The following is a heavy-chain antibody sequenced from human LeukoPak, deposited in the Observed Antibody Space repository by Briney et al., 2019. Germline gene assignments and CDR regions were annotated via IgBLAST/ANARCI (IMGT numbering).Heavy chain of an antibody. V-gene: IGHV4-4*07. D-gene: IGHD6-25*01. CDR2: IYTSGGT. Sequence: SETLSLTCTVSGGPISSPYWSWIRQPAGEGLEWIGRIYTSGGTNYNPSLKSRVSMSVDTSKNQFSLRLSSVTAADTAVYYCASGQRNSGTFDIWGQGTMVTVSS. J-gene: IGHJ3*02. CDR3: ASGQRNSGTFDI. CDR1: GGPISSPY.